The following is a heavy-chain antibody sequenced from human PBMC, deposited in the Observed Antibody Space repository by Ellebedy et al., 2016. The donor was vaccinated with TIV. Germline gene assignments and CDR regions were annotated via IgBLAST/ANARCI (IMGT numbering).Heavy chain of an antibody. J-gene: IGHJ6*02. D-gene: IGHD3/OR15-3a*01. CDR3: ARGTGSDQLRFGMDV. CDR1: GSIVSSTY. V-gene: IGHV3-53*01. CDR2: TYRGGRT. Sequence: GGSLRLSXVASGSIVSSTYMTWVRQAPGKGLEWVAVTYRGGRTYYPDSVRGRFTISRDNYKNTLSLQMNSLRAEDTAVYYCARGTGSDQLRFGMDVWGQGTTVTVS.